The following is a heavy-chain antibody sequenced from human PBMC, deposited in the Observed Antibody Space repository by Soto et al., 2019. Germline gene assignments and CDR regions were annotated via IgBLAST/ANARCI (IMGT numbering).Heavy chain of an antibody. D-gene: IGHD2-8*01. CDR3: ARDDCTNGLCYYYYVMDF. V-gene: IGHV1-46*01. CDR1: GYTFTSYY. J-gene: IGHJ6*01. Sequence: ASVKVSCKASGYTFTSYYMHWVRQAPGQGLEWMGIINPSGGSTSYAQKFQGRVTMTRDTSTSTVYMELSSLRSEDTAVYYCARDDCTNGLCYYYYVMDFWGQGTTVPVSS. CDR2: INPSGGST.